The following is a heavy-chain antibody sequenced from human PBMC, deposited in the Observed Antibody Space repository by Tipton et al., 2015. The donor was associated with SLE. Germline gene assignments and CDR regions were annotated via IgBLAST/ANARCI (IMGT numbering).Heavy chain of an antibody. Sequence: TLSLTCTVSGGSISSSSYYWSWFRQPPGKGLEWIGYIYTSGSTNYNPSLKSRVTISVDTSKNQFSLKLSSVTAAGTAVYYCARDTRAFDIWGQGTMVTVSS. CDR1: GGSISSSSYY. V-gene: IGHV4-61*09. CDR2: IYTSGST. CDR3: ARDTRAFDI. J-gene: IGHJ3*02.